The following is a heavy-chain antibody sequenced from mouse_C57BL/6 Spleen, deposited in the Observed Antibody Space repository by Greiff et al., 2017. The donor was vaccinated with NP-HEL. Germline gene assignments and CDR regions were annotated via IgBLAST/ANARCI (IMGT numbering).Heavy chain of an antibody. CDR2: IYPVDGDT. D-gene: IGHD2-4*01. V-gene: IGHV1-80*01. Sequence: SGAELVKRGASVKIYCKADGGGGRGCWLDVGWRGPGKGLEWIGQIYPVDGDTNYNGKFKGKATLTADKSSSTAYMQLSSLTSEDSAVYFCARSDSDSDGYFDYWGQGTTLTVSS. J-gene: IGHJ2*01. CDR3: ARSDSDSDGYFDY. CDR1: GGGGRGCW.